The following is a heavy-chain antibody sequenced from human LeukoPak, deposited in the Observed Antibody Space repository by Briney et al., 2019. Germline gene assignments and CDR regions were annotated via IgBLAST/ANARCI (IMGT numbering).Heavy chain of an antibody. CDR3: ARGDREWTRGYSYGRSDGFDY. V-gene: IGHV1-69*06. D-gene: IGHD5-18*01. CDR1: GGTFSSYA. Sequence: GASVKVSRKASGGTFSSYAISWVRQAPGQGLEWMGGIIPIFGTANYAQKFQGRVTITADKSTSTAYMELSSLRSEDTAVYYCARGDREWTRGYSYGRSDGFDYWGQGTLVTVSS. J-gene: IGHJ4*02. CDR2: IIPIFGTA.